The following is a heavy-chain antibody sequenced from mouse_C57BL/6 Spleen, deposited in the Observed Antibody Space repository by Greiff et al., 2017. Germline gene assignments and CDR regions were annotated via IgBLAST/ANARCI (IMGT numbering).Heavy chain of an antibody. CDR3: AKHYYGSSSYYAMDY. D-gene: IGHD1-1*01. CDR2: IYPGDGDT. J-gene: IGHJ4*01. CDR1: GYAFSSYW. Sequence: QVQLQQSGAELVKPGASVKISCKASGYAFSSYWMNWVKQRPGKGLEWIGQIYPGDGDTNYNGQFKGKATLNEDKSSSTAYMQLSSLTSEDSAVYFCAKHYYGSSSYYAMDYWGQGTSVTVSS. V-gene: IGHV1-80*01.